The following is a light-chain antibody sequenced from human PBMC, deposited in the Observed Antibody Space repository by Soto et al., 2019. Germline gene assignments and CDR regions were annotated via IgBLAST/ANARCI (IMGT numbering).Light chain of an antibody. J-gene: IGKJ2*01. CDR2: KAS. CDR3: QHYNKYPYT. V-gene: IGKV1-5*03. CDR1: QSVSSW. Sequence: DIQMTQSPSTLSASVGDRVTITCRASQSVSSWLAWYQQKPGKAPKVLIYKASTLESGVTSRFSGSGSGTEFTLTISSLQPDDFATYYCQHYNKYPYTFGQGTKLEIK.